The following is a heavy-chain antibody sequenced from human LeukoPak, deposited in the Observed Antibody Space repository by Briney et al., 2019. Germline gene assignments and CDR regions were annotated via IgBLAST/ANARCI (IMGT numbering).Heavy chain of an antibody. V-gene: IGHV4-59*01. J-gene: IGHJ5*02. CDR3: ARGAYDILTGYYSGNWFDP. Sequence: ETLSLTCTVSGGSISSYYWSWIRQPPGKGLEWIGYIYYSGSTNYNPSLKSRVTISVDTSKNQFSLKLSSVTAADTAVYYCARGAYDILTGYYSGNWFDPWGQGTLVTVSS. CDR2: IYYSGST. CDR1: GGSISSYY. D-gene: IGHD3-9*01.